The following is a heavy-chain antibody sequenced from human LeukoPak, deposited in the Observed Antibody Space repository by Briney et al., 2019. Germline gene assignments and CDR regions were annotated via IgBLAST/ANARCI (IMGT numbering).Heavy chain of an antibody. CDR1: GFTFDDYA. CDR2: ISWNSGSL. CDR3: AKDGSRYGGYDSSLFDY. D-gene: IGHD5-12*01. Sequence: QTGRSLRLSCAASGFTFDDYAMHWVRQAPGKGLEWVSGISWNSGSLGYADSVKGRFTISRDNAKNSLYLQMNSLRAEDMALYYCAKDGSRYGGYDSSLFDYWGQGTLVSVSS. J-gene: IGHJ4*02. V-gene: IGHV3-9*03.